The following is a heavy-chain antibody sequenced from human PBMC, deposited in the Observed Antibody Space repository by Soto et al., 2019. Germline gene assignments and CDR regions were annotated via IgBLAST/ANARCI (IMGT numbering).Heavy chain of an antibody. V-gene: IGHV4-61*01. J-gene: IGHJ5*02. CDR3: ARGTPGITMVRGVAGFDP. D-gene: IGHD3-10*01. Sequence: SETLCLTCTVSGGSVSSGSYYWSWIGQPPGKGLEWIGYIYYSGSTNYNPSLKSRVTISVDTSKNQFSLKLSSVTAADTAVYYCARGTPGITMVRGVAGFDPWGQGTLVTVS. CDR2: IYYSGST. CDR1: GGSVSSGSYY.